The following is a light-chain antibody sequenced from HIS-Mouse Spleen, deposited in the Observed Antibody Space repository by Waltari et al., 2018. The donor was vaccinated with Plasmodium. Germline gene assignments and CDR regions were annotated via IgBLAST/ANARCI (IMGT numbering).Light chain of an antibody. J-gene: IGLJ3*02. CDR1: ALPQKY. V-gene: IGLV3-10*01. CDR3: YSTDSSGNHWV. CDR2: EDS. Sequence: SYELTQPPSVSVSPAQTARITCSGDALPQKYTYWYQQKSGQAPVLVIYEDSKRPSGIPERFSGSSSGTMATLTISGAQVEDEADYYCYSTDSSGNHWVFGGGTKLTVL.